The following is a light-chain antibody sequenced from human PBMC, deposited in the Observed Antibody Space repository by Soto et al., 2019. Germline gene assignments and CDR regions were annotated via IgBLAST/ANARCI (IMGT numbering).Light chain of an antibody. CDR3: LQDFNYPWT. CDR2: AAS. CDR1: QNIGFY. Sequence: IQVTQSPSSLSASVGDRVTITCRASQNIGFYLNWYQQKPGEAPKVLIYAASNLQTGVPSRFNGSGSGSDFTLTISSLQPEDSATYFCLQDFNYPWTFGQGTKWIS. V-gene: IGKV1-6*01. J-gene: IGKJ1*01.